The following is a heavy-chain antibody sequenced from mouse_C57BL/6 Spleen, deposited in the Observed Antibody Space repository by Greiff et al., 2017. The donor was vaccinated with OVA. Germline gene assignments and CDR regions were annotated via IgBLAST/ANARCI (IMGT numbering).Heavy chain of an antibody. J-gene: IGHJ1*03. Sequence: QVHLQQSGAELVRPGSSVKLSCKASGYTFTSYWMDWVKQRPGQGLEWIGDIYPSDSETHYNQKFKDKATLTVDKSSSTAYMQLSSLTTVDSAVDYGARGAYYCNGYRYFDVWGKGTTVTVSS. CDR3: ARGAYYCNGYRYFDV. CDR1: GYTFTSYW. D-gene: IGHD2-10*01. CDR2: IYPSDSET. V-gene: IGHV1-61*01.